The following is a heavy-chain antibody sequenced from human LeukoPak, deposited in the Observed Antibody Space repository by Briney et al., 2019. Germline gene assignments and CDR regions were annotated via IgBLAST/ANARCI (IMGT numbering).Heavy chain of an antibody. J-gene: IGHJ5*02. CDR3: ARGPRNDP. V-gene: IGHV1-18*01. Sequence: ASVKVSCKASGYTFTSYGISWVRQAPGQGLEWMGWISAYNGNTNYAQKFRGRVTMTRDTSISTAYMELSGLRFDDTAVYFCARGPRNDPWGQGTLVTVSS. D-gene: IGHD1-14*01. CDR1: GYTFTSYG. CDR2: ISAYNGNT.